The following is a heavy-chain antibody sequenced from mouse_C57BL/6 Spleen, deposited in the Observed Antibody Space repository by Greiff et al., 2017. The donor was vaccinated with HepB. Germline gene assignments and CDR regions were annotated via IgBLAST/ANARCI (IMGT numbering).Heavy chain of an antibody. CDR3: ASQDYYGSSYNAMDY. CDR2: IYPGSGST. J-gene: IGHJ4*01. V-gene: IGHV1-55*01. Sequence: PGQGLEWIGDIYPGSGSTNYNEKFKSKATLTVDTSSSTAYMQLSSLTSEDSAVYYCASQDYYGSSYNAMDYWGQGTSVTVSS. D-gene: IGHD1-1*01.